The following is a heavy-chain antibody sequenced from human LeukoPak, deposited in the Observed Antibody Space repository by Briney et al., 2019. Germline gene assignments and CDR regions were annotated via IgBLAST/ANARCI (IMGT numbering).Heavy chain of an antibody. CDR2: MNPNSGNT. CDR3: ARGNYYGSGSYYTSWFDP. CDR1: GYTLTTYD. V-gene: IGHV1-8*01. J-gene: IGHJ5*02. D-gene: IGHD3-10*01. Sequence: ASVKVSCKASGYTLTTYDINWVRQATGQGLEWMGWMNPNSGNTGYAQKFQGRVTMTRNTSISTAYMELSSLRSEDTAVYYCARGNYYGSGSYYTSWFDPWGQGTLVTVSS.